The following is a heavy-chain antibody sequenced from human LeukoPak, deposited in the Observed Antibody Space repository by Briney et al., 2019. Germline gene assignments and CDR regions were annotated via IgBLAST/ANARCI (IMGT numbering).Heavy chain of an antibody. J-gene: IGHJ6*03. V-gene: IGHV3-48*03. D-gene: IGHD3-22*01. Sequence: PGRSLRLSCAASGFTFSSYEMNWVRQAPGKGLEWVSYISSSGSTIYYADSVKGRFTISRDYAKKSLYMQMTSLRAEDTAVYYCARANYDSSGYSGYYYMDVWGTGTPVTVSS. CDR2: ISSSGSTI. CDR1: GFTFSSYE. CDR3: ARANYDSSGYSGYYYMDV.